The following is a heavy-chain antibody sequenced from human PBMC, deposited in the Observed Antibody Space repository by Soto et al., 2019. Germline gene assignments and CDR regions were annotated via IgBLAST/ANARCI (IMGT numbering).Heavy chain of an antibody. D-gene: IGHD1-26*01. J-gene: IGHJ4*02. CDR1: NYLFGAFG. Sequence: QVQLVQSGAEVKNPGASVKVSCQASNYLFGAFGISWVRQAPGQGLEWMGWITPYNGNTHYAEKFRGRVTMTADTVTSTVYLDLRSLKSDDTAVYYCARERSDLPPDHWGQGTQVTVSS. CDR2: ITPYNGNT. CDR3: ARERSDLPPDH. V-gene: IGHV1-18*01.